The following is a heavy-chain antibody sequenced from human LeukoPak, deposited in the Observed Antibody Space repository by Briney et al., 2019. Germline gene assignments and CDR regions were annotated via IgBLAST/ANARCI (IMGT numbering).Heavy chain of an antibody. CDR3: AREKKPYYYFDY. J-gene: IGHJ4*02. Sequence: AASVKVSCKASGYTFTSYAMHWVRQAPGQRLEWMGWINAGNGNTKYSQEFQGRVTITRDTSASTAYMELSSLRSEDMAVYYCAREKKPYYYFDYWGQGTLVTVSS. CDR1: GYTFTSYA. D-gene: IGHD1-14*01. V-gene: IGHV1-3*03. CDR2: INAGNGNT.